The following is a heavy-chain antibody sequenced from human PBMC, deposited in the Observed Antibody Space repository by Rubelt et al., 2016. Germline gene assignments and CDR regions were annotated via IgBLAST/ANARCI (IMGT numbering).Heavy chain of an antibody. D-gene: IGHD3-10*01. CDR3: ARGLDSTKTGAD. V-gene: IGHV4-34*02. CDR2: VTHSGDA. J-gene: IGHJ4*02. CDR1: TGSFNGYR. Sequence: QAQLQQWGAGLLSPSDTLSLTCAVFTGSFNGYRWSWIRQKSDEGLEWIGEVTHSGDANYNPSLRDRVSISAESSKNQFSLSLTSLTAAETAVYYCARGLDSTKTGADWGQGTLVTVSS.